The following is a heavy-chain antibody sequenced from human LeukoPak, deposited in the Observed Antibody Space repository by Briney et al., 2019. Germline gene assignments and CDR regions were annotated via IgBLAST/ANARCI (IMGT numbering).Heavy chain of an antibody. CDR1: GFTFSSYS. V-gene: IGHV3-21*01. Sequence: PGGSLRLSCAASGFTFSSYSMNWVRQAPGTGLEWVSSISSSSSYIYYADSVKGRFTISRDNAKNPLYLQMNSLRAEDTAVYYCASPMVVAAKTFDYWGQGTLVTVSS. D-gene: IGHD2-15*01. J-gene: IGHJ4*02. CDR2: ISSSSSYI. CDR3: ASPMVVAAKTFDY.